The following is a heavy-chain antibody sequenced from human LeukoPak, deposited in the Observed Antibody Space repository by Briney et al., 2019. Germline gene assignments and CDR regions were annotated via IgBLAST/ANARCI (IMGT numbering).Heavy chain of an antibody. J-gene: IGHJ4*02. CDR2: ISSSSSYI. D-gene: IGHD3-16*02. V-gene: IGHV3-21*01. Sequence: GGSLRLSCAASGFTFSSYSMNWVRQAPGKGLEWVSSISSSSSYIYYADSVKGRFTNSRDNAKNSLYLQMNSLRAEDTAVYYCARDHLPPYDYVWGSYRPIDYWGQGTLVTVSS. CDR3: ARDHLPPYDYVWGSYRPIDY. CDR1: GFTFSSYS.